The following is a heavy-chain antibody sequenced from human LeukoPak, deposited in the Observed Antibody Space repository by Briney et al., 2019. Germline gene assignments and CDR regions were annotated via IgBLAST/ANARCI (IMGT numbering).Heavy chain of an antibody. V-gene: IGHV3-23*01. CDR2: FYVGGNT. CDR1: GFTFSSYA. J-gene: IGHJ4*02. Sequence: GGSLRLSCAASGFTFSSYAFAWVRRAPGKGLKWVSAFYVGGNTFYADSVKGRFTISRDNSKNTLYLQLNSLRAEDTAVYFCARGFGGSYRYLDYWGQGTLVTISS. CDR3: ARGFGGSYRYLDY. D-gene: IGHD3-16*02.